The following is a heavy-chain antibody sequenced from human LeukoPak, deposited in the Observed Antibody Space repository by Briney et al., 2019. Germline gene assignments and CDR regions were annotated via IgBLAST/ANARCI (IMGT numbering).Heavy chain of an antibody. Sequence: PPETLSLTCAVSGGSISSGGYSWSWIRQPPGKGLEWIGYIYHSGSTYYNPSLKSRVTISVDRSKNQFSLKLSSVTAADTAVYYCARGGYCSGGSCYPLNWFDPWGQGTLVTVSS. CDR3: ARGGYCSGGSCYPLNWFDP. D-gene: IGHD2-15*01. V-gene: IGHV4-30-2*01. J-gene: IGHJ5*02. CDR1: GGSISSGGYS. CDR2: IYHSGST.